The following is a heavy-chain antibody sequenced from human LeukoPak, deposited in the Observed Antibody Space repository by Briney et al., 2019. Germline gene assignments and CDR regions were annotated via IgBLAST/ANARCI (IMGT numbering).Heavy chain of an antibody. D-gene: IGHD6-19*01. Sequence: PGGSLRLSCAASGFTFDDYAMHWVRQAPGKGLEWVSGISWNSGSIGYADSVKGRFTISRDNAKNSLYLQMNSLRAEDTALYYCAKEAEPDIAVAGRGAFDIWGQGTMVTVSS. J-gene: IGHJ3*02. CDR1: GFTFDDYA. CDR3: AKEAEPDIAVAGRGAFDI. V-gene: IGHV3-9*01. CDR2: ISWNSGSI.